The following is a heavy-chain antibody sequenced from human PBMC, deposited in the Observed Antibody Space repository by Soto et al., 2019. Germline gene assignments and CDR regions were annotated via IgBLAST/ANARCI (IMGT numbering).Heavy chain of an antibody. CDR2: IKSKSDGGTT. D-gene: IGHD2-15*01. CDR1: GFTFSDAW. CDR3: TTDLWRIAVVVGSTGYFNP. J-gene: IGHJ5*02. V-gene: IGHV3-15*01. Sequence: ESLKISCAASGFTFSDAWMSWVRQAPGKGLDWVGRIKSKSDGGTTEYAAPVRGRFTISRDDSKNTLYLQMNSLKTEDTAVYYCTTDLWRIAVVVGSTGYFNPWGQGTPVTVSS.